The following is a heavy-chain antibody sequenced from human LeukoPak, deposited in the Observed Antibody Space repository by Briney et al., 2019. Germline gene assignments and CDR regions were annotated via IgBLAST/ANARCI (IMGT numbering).Heavy chain of an antibody. CDR2: ISSSGSTI. CDR3: ASGSSSPFDY. J-gene: IGHJ4*02. D-gene: IGHD6-6*01. CDR1: GFTFSSYE. V-gene: IGHV3-48*03. Sequence: GGSLRLSCAASGFTFSSYEMNWVRQAPGKGLEWVSYISSSGSTIYYADSVKGRFTISRDNAKNSLYLQMNSLRAEDTAVYYCASGSSSPFDYWSQGTLVTVSS.